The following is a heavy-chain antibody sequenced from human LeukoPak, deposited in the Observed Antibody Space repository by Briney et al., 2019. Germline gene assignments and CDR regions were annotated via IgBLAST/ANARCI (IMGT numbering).Heavy chain of an antibody. Sequence: NPSETLSLTCSVSGRPISSYYWSWLRQPPGKGLEWIGNIYYSGSTNYNPSLKSRVTISVDTSKNQFSLKLSSVTAADTTVYYCARSYDSSGYYFDYWGQGTLVTVSS. D-gene: IGHD3-22*01. V-gene: IGHV4-59*01. CDR2: IYYSGST. CDR3: ARSYDSSGYYFDY. J-gene: IGHJ4*02. CDR1: GRPISSYY.